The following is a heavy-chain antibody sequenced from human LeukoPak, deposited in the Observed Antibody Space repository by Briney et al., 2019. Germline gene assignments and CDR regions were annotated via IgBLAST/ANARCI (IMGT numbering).Heavy chain of an antibody. CDR3: ARAPYYYDSSGYPGYYFDY. J-gene: IGHJ4*02. D-gene: IGHD3-22*01. V-gene: IGHV1-2*02. CDR2: INPNSGGT. Sequence: ASVKVSCKASGYTLTDYYMHWVRQAPGQGLEWMGWINPNSGGTNYAQKFQGRVTMTRDTSISTAYMELSRLRSDDTAVYYCARAPYYYDSSGYPGYYFDYWGQGTLVTVSS. CDR1: GYTLTDYY.